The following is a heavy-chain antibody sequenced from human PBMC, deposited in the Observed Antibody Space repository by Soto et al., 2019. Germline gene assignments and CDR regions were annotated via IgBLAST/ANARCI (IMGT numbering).Heavy chain of an antibody. CDR2: IYYSGST. CDR1: GGSSSGGGCY. Sequence: PSETLCLTCTVAGGSSSGGGCYWSWIRHHPGKGLEWIGYIYYSGSTYYNPSLKSRVTISVDTSKNQFSLKLSSVTAADTAVYYCARASMVRGVNDAFAIWGQATMVTVSS. CDR3: ARASMVRGVNDAFAI. V-gene: IGHV4-31*03. D-gene: IGHD3-10*01. J-gene: IGHJ3*02.